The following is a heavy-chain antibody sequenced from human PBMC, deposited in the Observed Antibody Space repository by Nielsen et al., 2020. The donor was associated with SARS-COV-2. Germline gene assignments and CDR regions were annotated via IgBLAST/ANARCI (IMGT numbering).Heavy chain of an antibody. D-gene: IGHD2-2*03. CDR2: ISGSGDRT. CDR3: AKDFHGSVADFFGN. V-gene: IGHV3-23*01. CDR1: GFTFSNSA. Sequence: GESLKISCTASGFTFSNSAMSWVRQTSGKGLEWVSSISGSGDRTDYADSVKGRVIISRDNSKNTLHLQMNSLRAEDTALYFCAKDFHGSVADFFGNWGQGTLVTLSS. J-gene: IGHJ4*02.